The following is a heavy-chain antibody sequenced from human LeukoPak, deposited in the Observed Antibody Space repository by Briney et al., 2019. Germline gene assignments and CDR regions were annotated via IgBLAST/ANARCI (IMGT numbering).Heavy chain of an antibody. CDR2: IRSQIYGGTP. Sequence: GGSLRLSCTGSGFTFGDYAMTWVRQAPGKGLEWVGFIRSQIYGGTPEYAASVKGRFTISRDDSEGVAYLQMNSLKTEDTAVYYCTRDQTPYYWGQGTLVTVAS. CDR1: GFTFGDYA. J-gene: IGHJ4*02. V-gene: IGHV3-49*04. CDR3: TRDQTPYY.